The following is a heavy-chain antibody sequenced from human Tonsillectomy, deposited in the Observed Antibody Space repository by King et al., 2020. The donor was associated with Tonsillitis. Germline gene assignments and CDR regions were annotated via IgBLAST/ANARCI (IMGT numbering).Heavy chain of an antibody. D-gene: IGHD2-2*01. CDR2: MIPISGTA. CDR3: ARSGLTAAKLDGDWFDP. V-gene: IGHV1-69*01. J-gene: IGHJ5*02. Sequence: QVQLVQSGAEVKKLGSSVKVSCKASGGTFSSYGISWVRQAPGQGLEWMGGMIPISGTANDAQKFQGRVTITADESTSTAYKELSSLTSEDTAVYYCARSGLTAAKLDGDWFDPWGQGTLVTVSS. CDR1: GGTFSSYG.